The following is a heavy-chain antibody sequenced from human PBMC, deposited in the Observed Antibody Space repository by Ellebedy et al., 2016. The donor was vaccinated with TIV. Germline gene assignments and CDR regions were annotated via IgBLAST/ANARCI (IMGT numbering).Heavy chain of an antibody. V-gene: IGHV4-34*01. CDR3: ARHSRPRVVKPVVVVAAHFDY. J-gene: IGHJ4*02. CDR2: IYHSGST. D-gene: IGHD2-15*01. Sequence: MPSETLSLTCAVYGGSFSGYYWSWIRQPPGKGLEWIGEIYHSGSTNYNPSLKSRVTISVDKSKNQFSLKLSSVTAADTAVYYCARHSRPRVVKPVVVVAAHFDYWGQGTLVTVSS. CDR1: GGSFSGYY.